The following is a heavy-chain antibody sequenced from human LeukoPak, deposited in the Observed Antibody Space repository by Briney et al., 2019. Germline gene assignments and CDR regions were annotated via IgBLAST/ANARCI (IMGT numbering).Heavy chain of an antibody. D-gene: IGHD3-3*01. Sequence: PGGSLRLPCAASGFTFSDSAVSWVRHSPGEGLKGVSSISDTGGRTYYADSVKGRFTITRDNSRNTVNLQMNSLRAGDTARYYCAKGGQDFDFWRFDLWGQGILVIVSS. CDR2: ISDTGGRT. CDR1: GFTFSDSA. CDR3: AKGGQDFDFWRFDL. J-gene: IGHJ5*02. V-gene: IGHV3-23*01.